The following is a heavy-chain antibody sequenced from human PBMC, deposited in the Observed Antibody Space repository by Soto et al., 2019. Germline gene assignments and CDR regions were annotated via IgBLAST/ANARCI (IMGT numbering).Heavy chain of an antibody. V-gene: IGHV3-23*01. J-gene: IGHJ4*02. CDR1: GFTFSIYA. CDR2: LSGSGAST. CDR3: AKASDYSNVVFDY. D-gene: IGHD4-4*01. Sequence: PGGSLRLSCAASGFTFSIYAMTWFRQAPGKGLEWVSGLSGSGASTYYGDSVKGRFTISRDNSKNTLYLQMNSLRAEDTAIYYWAKASDYSNVVFDYWGQGTLVTVPQ.